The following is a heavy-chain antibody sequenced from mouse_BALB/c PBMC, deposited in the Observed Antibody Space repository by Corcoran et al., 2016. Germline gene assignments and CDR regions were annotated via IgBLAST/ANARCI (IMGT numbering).Heavy chain of an antibody. CDR2: INTYTGEP. CDR1: GYTFTNYG. J-gene: IGHJ4*01. V-gene: IGHV9-3-1*01. CDR3: AREPYARDY. Sequence: QIQLVQSGPELKKPGETVKISCKASGYTFTNYGRNWVKQAPGKGLKWMGWINTYTGEPTYADDFKGRFAFSLETSASTAYLQINNLKNEDTATYFCAREPYARDYGGQGTSVTVSS.